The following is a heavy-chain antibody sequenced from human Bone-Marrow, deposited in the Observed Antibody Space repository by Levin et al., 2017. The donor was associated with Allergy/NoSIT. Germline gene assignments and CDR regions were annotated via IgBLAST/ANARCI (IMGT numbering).Heavy chain of an antibody. Sequence: GGSLRLSCKASGYTFTSYGISWVRQAPGQGLEWMGWISAYNGNTNYAQKLQGRVTMTTDTSTSTAYMELRSLRSDDTAVYYCARDRTTVTPPDAFDIWGQGTMVTVSS. J-gene: IGHJ3*02. CDR3: ARDRTTVTPPDAFDI. CDR1: GYTFTSYG. CDR2: ISAYNGNT. V-gene: IGHV1-18*01. D-gene: IGHD4-11*01.